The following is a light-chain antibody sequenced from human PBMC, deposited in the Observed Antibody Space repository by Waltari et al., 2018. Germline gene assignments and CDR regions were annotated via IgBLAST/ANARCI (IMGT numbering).Light chain of an antibody. V-gene: IGLV2-14*03. Sequence: QSALTQPPPVSGPPGQPTPISCTGTSNDVGVYNYVPWYQHLPGKAPKLIIYDVSRWPSGVSNRFSGSKSGNTASLTISGLQAEDEADYYCSSYTNTNTIVFGGGTKVTVL. J-gene: IGLJ2*01. CDR1: SNDVGVYNY. CDR2: DVS. CDR3: SSYTNTNTIV.